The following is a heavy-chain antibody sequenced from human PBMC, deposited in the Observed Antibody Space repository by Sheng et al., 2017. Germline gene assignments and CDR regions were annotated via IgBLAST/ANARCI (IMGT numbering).Heavy chain of an antibody. CDR2: ISYDGSNK. J-gene: IGHJ4*02. CDR3: ARSISSGWYVFGGGNYFDY. V-gene: IGHV3-30*04. CDR1: GFTFSSYA. D-gene: IGHD6-19*01. Sequence: QVQLVESGGGVVQPGRSLRLSCAASGFTFSSYAMHWVRQAPGKGLEWVAVISYDGSNKYYADSVKGRFTISRDNSKNTLYLQMNSLRAEDTAVYYCARSISSGWYVFGGGNYFDYWGQGTLVTVSS.